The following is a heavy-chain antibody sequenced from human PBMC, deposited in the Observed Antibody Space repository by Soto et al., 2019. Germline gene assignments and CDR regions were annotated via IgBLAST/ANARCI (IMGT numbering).Heavy chain of an antibody. D-gene: IGHD2-2*02. CDR1: GGSFSGYY. V-gene: IGHV4-34*01. CDR2: INHSGST. CDR3: ARERTSPHCSSTSCYKGWFDP. Sequence: SETLSFTCAVYGGSFSGYYWSWIRQPPGKGLEWIGEINHSGSTNYNPSLKSRVTISVDTSKNQFSLKLSSVTAADTAVYYWARERTSPHCSSTSCYKGWFDPWGQGTLVTVSS. J-gene: IGHJ5*02.